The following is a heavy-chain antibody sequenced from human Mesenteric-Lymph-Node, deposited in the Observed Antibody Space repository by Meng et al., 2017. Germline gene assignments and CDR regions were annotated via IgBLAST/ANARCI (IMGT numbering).Heavy chain of an antibody. V-gene: IGHV3-20*04. Sequence: GGSLRLSCAASGFTFDDYGMSWVRQAPGKGLEWVSGINWNGGSTGYADSVKGRFTISRDNAKNSLYLQMNSLRAEDTALYYCARELSYYYDSSGSNTDAFDIWGQGTMVTVSS. CDR3: ARELSYYYDSSGSNTDAFDI. J-gene: IGHJ3*02. D-gene: IGHD3-22*01. CDR1: GFTFDDYG. CDR2: INWNGGST.